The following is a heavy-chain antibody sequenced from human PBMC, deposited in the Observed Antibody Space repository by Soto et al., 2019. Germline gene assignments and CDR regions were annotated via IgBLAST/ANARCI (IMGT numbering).Heavy chain of an antibody. D-gene: IGHD5-12*01. Sequence: QVQLQESGPGVVKPSDTLSVTCTVSGGSVSSRSHFWSWIRQPPGGGLQWIGYIYYTGNTNYSPSLKSRATLSVDTPRNQFSLRLTSVTAADTAIYYCARYDAESRSTKLHPWGQGPLVTVAS. CDR1: GGSVSSRSHF. V-gene: IGHV4-61*01. CDR3: ARYDAESRSTKLHP. J-gene: IGHJ5*02. CDR2: IYYTGNT.